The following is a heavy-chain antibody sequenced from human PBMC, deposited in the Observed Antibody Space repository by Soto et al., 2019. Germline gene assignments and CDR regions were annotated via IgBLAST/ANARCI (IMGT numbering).Heavy chain of an antibody. CDR1: GYNFPTYW. V-gene: IGHV5-51*01. CDR2: IYPGDSDT. Sequence: GESLKIFCKGSGYNFPTYWIGWVRQMPGEGLEWMGIIYPGDSDTRYSPSFQGQVTISADKSITTAYLQWSSLRASDTAMYYCARPGTSDAFDVWGQGTMVTVSS. D-gene: IGHD1-1*01. CDR3: ARPGTSDAFDV. J-gene: IGHJ3*01.